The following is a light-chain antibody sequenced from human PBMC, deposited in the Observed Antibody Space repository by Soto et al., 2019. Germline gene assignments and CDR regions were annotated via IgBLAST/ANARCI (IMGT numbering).Light chain of an antibody. CDR3: SSYTSSREV. Sequence: QSALTQPASVSGSPGQSITISCTGTSRDVGGYNYVSWYQQHPGKAPKLMIYEVSNRPSGDSNRFSGSKSGNTASLTISGLQAEDEADYYCSSYTSSREVFGTGTKLTVL. J-gene: IGLJ1*01. V-gene: IGLV2-14*01. CDR1: SRDVGGYNY. CDR2: EVS.